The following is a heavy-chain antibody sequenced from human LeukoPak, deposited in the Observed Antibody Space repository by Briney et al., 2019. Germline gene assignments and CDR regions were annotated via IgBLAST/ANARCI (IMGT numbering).Heavy chain of an antibody. CDR2: IQTSGSF. J-gene: IGHJ4*02. CDR1: GGSISSYY. Sequence: SETLSLTCTVSGGSISSYYWSWIRQPAGKGLEWIGRIQTSGSFNFHPSLKGRVTMSVDMSKNQFSLNLSSVTAADTAVYYCARETYCGGDCPRRHFDYWGQGTLLTVSS. CDR3: ARETYCGGDCPRRHFDY. D-gene: IGHD2-21*02. V-gene: IGHV4-4*07.